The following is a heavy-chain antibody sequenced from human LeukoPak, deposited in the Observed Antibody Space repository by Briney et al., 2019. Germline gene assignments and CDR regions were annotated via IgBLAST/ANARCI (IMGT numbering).Heavy chain of an antibody. Sequence: GGSLRLSCAASGFTFSNYDLHWVRQAPGKGLEWVAVISYGGSNKYYADSVKGRFTISRDDAKNSLYLQMNSLRAEDTAIYYCAKVPRQHDNWFDPWGQGTLVTVSS. J-gene: IGHJ5*02. V-gene: IGHV3-30*18. CDR1: GFTFSNYD. D-gene: IGHD3-9*01. CDR3: AKVPRQHDNWFDP. CDR2: ISYGGSNK.